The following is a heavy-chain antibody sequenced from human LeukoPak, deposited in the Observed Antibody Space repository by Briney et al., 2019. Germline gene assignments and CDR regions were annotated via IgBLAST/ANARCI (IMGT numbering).Heavy chain of an antibody. CDR2: INPNSGGT. CDR1: GYTFTGYY. CDR3: ARDVGVGATSDYYYGMDV. Sequence: GASVKVSCKASGYTFTGYYMHWVRQAPGQGLAWMGWINPNSGGTNYAQKLQGRVTMTTDTSTSTAYMELRSLRSDDTAVYYCARDVGVGATSDYYYGMDVWGQGTTVTVSS. V-gene: IGHV1-2*02. J-gene: IGHJ6*02. D-gene: IGHD1-26*01.